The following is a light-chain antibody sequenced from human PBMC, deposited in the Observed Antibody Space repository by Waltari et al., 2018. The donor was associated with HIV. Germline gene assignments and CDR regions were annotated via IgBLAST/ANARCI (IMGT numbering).Light chain of an antibody. CDR1: NIGSKN. V-gene: IGLV3-9*01. Sequence: SYELTQPPSVSVALGQTASITCGGNNIGSKNDHWFQQRPGQAAVLFFSRDTKRPSGFPDRFSGATSGSTATLTISRAQAGDEADYYCQVWDSSNYVVFGGGTKLTVL. J-gene: IGLJ2*01. CDR3: QVWDSSNYVV. CDR2: RDT.